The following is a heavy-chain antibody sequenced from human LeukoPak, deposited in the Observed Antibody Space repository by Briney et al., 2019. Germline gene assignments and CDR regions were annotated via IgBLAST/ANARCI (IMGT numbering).Heavy chain of an antibody. Sequence: PSETLSLTCTVSGGSISSSSYYWGWVRQPPGKGLEWIASIHYIGSTYYNPSLKSRVTISVDTSKNQFSLDLSSVTAADTAVYYCVRGSTLRHYQYWGQGTLVTVSS. CDR2: IHYIGST. J-gene: IGHJ4*02. CDR3: VRGSTLRHYQY. D-gene: IGHD3-16*01. CDR1: GGSISSSSYY. V-gene: IGHV4-39*01.